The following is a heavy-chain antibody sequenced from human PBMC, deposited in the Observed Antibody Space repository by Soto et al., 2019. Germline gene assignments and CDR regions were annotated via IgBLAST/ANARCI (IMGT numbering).Heavy chain of an antibody. D-gene: IGHD6-13*01. Sequence: ASVKVSCKASGYIFTNYDINWVRQATGQGLEYLGWINPNSGNTGYVQKFQGRVTMTRNTSINTAYMELSSLRAEDTALYYCAKAPRMGSSWYVGSWGLGTLVTVSS. CDR3: AKAPRMGSSWYVGS. CDR1: GYIFTNYD. V-gene: IGHV1-8*01. CDR2: INPNSGNT. J-gene: IGHJ5*02.